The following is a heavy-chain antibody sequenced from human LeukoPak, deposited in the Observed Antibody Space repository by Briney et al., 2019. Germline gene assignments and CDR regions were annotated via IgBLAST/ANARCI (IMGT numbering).Heavy chain of an antibody. V-gene: IGHV3-23*01. CDR1: GFTFSNNA. CDR3: ARDERAAFDS. J-gene: IGHJ4*02. Sequence: PGGSLRLSCEASGFTFSNNAMNWVRQAPGKGLEWVSAIRGGGTYTYYADSVKGRFTVSRENSKSTVYLQMNSLRVEDTAICYCARDERAAFDSWGQGTLVTVSS. CDR2: IRGGGTYT. D-gene: IGHD1-1*01.